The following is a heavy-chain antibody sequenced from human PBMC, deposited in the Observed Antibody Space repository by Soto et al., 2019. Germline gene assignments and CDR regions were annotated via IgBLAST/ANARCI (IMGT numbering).Heavy chain of an antibody. J-gene: IGHJ5*01. Sequence: SVKVSCKASGYTFTSYAISWVRQAPGQGLEWMGGIIPIFGTADYAQKFQGRVTITADESTSTAYMEVRSLRSEDTAVYYCASSPPGCSGGSCYSLHSWGQETLVTVSS. V-gene: IGHV1-69*13. CDR1: GYTFTSYA. CDR3: ASSPPGCSGGSCYSLHS. CDR2: IIPIFGTA. D-gene: IGHD2-15*01.